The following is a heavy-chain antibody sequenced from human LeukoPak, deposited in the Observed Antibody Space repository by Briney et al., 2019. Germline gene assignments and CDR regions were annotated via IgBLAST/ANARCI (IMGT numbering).Heavy chain of an antibody. V-gene: IGHV3-43*02. CDR1: GFTFEDSA. D-gene: IGHD3-22*01. Sequence: PGGSLRLSCAGSGFTFEDSAMYWVRQTPGKGLEWVSLISGDASRTYYADSVKGRFTISRVNDKNSLYLQTNSLRTEDTALYYCGKGYYSDYSGPPHYWGQGTLVTVSS. J-gene: IGHJ4*02. CDR3: GKGYYSDYSGPPHY. CDR2: ISGDASRT.